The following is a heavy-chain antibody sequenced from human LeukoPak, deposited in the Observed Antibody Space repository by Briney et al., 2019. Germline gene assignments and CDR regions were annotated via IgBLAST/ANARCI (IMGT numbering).Heavy chain of an antibody. D-gene: IGHD6-19*01. CDR3: TRWAGLGPWDY. V-gene: IGHV4-59*02. CDR2: VSYSANT. Sequence: SETLSPTCSVSGGSVTSYQWGWIRQPPGKGLEWIAYVSYSANTNYNPSLRSRVTISIDTSKNQFSLRLNSVTAADTAVYYCTRWAGLGPWDYWGQGTLVTVSS. J-gene: IGHJ4*02. CDR1: GGSVTSYQ.